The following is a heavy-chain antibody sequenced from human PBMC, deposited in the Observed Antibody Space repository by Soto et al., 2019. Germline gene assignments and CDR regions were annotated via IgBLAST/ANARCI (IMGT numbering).Heavy chain of an antibody. CDR1: GFTFRSHS. CDR2: ISFDGSNK. V-gene: IGHV3-30*04. CDR3: ARCGFEWELCSFDY. J-gene: IGHJ4*02. D-gene: IGHD1-26*01. Sequence: QVHLVESGGGVVQPGRSLRLSCSVSGFTFRSHSMHWVRQAPGKGLEWLAVISFDGSNKYYADSVKGRFTVSRDNSKNTLYLHMNSLRDEDTALYYCARCGFEWELCSFDYWGQGTLVTVSS.